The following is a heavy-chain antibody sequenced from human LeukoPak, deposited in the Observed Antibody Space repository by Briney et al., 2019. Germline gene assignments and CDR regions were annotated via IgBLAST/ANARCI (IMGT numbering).Heavy chain of an antibody. J-gene: IGHJ5*02. CDR3: ARVIAAAGTNWFDP. CDR2: IYTSVST. V-gene: IGHV4-61*02. Sequence: PSETLSLTCTVSGGSISSGSYYWSWIRQPAGKGLEWIGRIYTSVSTNYNPSLKSRVTISVDTSKNQFSLKLSSVTAADTAVYYCARVIAAAGTNWFDPWGQGTLVTVSS. CDR1: GGSISSGSYY. D-gene: IGHD6-13*01.